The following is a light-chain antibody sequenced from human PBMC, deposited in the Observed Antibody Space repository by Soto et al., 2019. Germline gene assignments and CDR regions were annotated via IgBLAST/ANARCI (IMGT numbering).Light chain of an antibody. CDR3: QQYYNWPPIT. J-gene: IGKJ5*01. CDR1: QSVSSN. Sequence: EIVMTHSPATLSVSPGERATLSCRASQSVSSNLAWYQQKPGQAPRLLIYGASTRATGIPARFSGSGSGTEFTLTISSLQSEDFAVYYCQQYYNWPPITFGQGTRLESK. CDR2: GAS. V-gene: IGKV3-15*01.